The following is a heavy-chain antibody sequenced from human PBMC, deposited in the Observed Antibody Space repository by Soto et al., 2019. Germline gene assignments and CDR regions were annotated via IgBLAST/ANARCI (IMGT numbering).Heavy chain of an antibody. CDR2: IYYSGST. V-gene: IGHV4-39*01. Sequence: ETLSLTCTVSGGSISSSSYYWGWIRQPPGKGLEWIGSIYYSGSTYYNPSLKSRVTISVDTSKNQFSLKLSSVTAADTAVYYCARHNHGDYVGGYYYMDVWGKGTTVTVSS. CDR1: GGSISSSSYY. J-gene: IGHJ6*03. D-gene: IGHD3-10*02. CDR3: ARHNHGDYVGGYYYMDV.